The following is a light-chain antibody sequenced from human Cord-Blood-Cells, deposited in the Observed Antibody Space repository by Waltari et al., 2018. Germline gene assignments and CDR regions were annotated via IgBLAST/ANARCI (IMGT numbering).Light chain of an antibody. V-gene: IGLV2-11*01. CDR2: EVS. CDR3: CSYAGSYTLV. J-gene: IGLJ2*01. Sequence: QSALTQPRSVSGSPGQSVTISCTGTSSAVGGYNYVPWYQQHPGKAPKLMIYEVSQRPSGVPDRFSGSKSGNTASLTISGLQAEDEADYYCCSYAGSYTLVFGGGTKLTVL. CDR1: SSAVGGYNY.